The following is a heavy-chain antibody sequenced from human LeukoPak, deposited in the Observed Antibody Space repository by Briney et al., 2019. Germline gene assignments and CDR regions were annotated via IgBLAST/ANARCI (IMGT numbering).Heavy chain of an antibody. CDR2: INHSGST. V-gene: IGHV4-34*01. J-gene: IGHJ6*02. Sequence: PSETLSLTCAVYGGSFSGYYWSWIRQPPGKGLEWIGEINHSGSTNYNPSLKSRVTISVDTSKNQFSLKLSSVTAADTAVYYCARRGGPGSYYRLGYYYYGMDVWGQGTTVTVSS. D-gene: IGHD3-10*01. CDR3: ARRGGPGSYYRLGYYYYGMDV. CDR1: GGSFSGYY.